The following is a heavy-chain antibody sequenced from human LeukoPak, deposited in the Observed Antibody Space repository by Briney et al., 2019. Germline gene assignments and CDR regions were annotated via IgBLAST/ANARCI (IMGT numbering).Heavy chain of an antibody. V-gene: IGHV3-23*01. Sequence: GGSLRLSCAASGFTFSHYAMSWVRQAPGQGLEWVSGMSGSGESTYYVDSVRDRFTISRDSSKNTVFLQMNSLRAEDTALYYCARFRLFGDYAGLLDYWGQGTMVTVSS. CDR1: GFTFSHYA. D-gene: IGHD4-17*01. CDR2: MSGSGEST. J-gene: IGHJ4*02. CDR3: ARFRLFGDYAGLLDY.